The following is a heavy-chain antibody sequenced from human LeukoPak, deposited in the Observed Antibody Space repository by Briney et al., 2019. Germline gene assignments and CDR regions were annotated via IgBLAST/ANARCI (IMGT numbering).Heavy chain of an antibody. CDR2: INPSGGST. Sequence: ASVKVSCKTSGYTFTKNGISWVRQAPGQGLEWMGIINPSGGSTSYAQKFQGRVTMTRDTSTSTVYMELSSLRSEDTAVYYCARSIGYCSSTSCYTGDYWGQGTLVTVSS. D-gene: IGHD2-2*02. CDR1: GYTFTKNG. CDR3: ARSIGYCSSTSCYTGDY. V-gene: IGHV1-46*01. J-gene: IGHJ4*02.